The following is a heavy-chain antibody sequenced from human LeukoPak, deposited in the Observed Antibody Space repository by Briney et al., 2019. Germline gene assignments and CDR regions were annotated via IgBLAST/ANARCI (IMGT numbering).Heavy chain of an antibody. D-gene: IGHD6-13*01. Sequence: SETLSLTCTVSGGSISSYYWSWIQQPPGKGLEWIGYIYYSGSTNYNPSLKSRVTISVDTSKNQFSLKLSSVTAADTAVYYCASTYRGAAAIDYWGQGTLVTVSS. V-gene: IGHV4-59*08. J-gene: IGHJ4*02. CDR2: IYYSGST. CDR3: ASTYRGAAAIDY. CDR1: GGSISSYY.